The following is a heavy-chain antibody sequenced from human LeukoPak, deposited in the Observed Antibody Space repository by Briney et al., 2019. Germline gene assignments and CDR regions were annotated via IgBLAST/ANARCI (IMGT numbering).Heavy chain of an antibody. V-gene: IGHV1-24*01. CDR2: FDPEDGET. J-gene: IGHJ4*02. D-gene: IGHD5-24*01. CDR1: GYTLTELS. CDR3: ATVPTGDGYNLQFDY. Sequence: ASVKVSCKVSGYTLTELSMHWVRQAPGKGLEWMGGFDPEDGETIYAQKFQGRVTMTEDTSTDTAYMELSGLRSEDTAVYYCATVPTGDGYNLQFDYWGQGTLVTVSS.